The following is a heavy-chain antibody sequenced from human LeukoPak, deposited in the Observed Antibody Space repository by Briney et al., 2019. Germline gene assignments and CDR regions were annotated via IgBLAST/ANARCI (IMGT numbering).Heavy chain of an antibody. Sequence: GSLRLSCAASGFTFSSYGMHWVRQAPGKGLEWVAVIWYDGSNKYYADSVKGRFTISRDNSKNTLYLQMNSLRAEDTAVYYCASLLDILTGYRSPYGMDVWGQGTTVTVSS. J-gene: IGHJ6*02. CDR3: ASLLDILTGYRSPYGMDV. CDR2: IWYDGSNK. D-gene: IGHD3-9*01. V-gene: IGHV3-33*01. CDR1: GFTFSSYG.